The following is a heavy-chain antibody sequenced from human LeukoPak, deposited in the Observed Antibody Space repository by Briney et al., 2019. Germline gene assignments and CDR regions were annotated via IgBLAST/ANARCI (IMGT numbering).Heavy chain of an antibody. J-gene: IGHJ6*02. CDR3: AKGGFWSGYYPMDYYYGMDV. CDR1: GFTFSNAW. CDR2: IKSKTDGGTT. Sequence: GGSLRLSCAASGFTFSNAWMSWVRQAPGKGLEWVGRIKSKTDGGTTDYAAPVKGRFTISRDDSKNTLYLQMNSLRAEDTAVYYCAKGGFWSGYYPMDYYYGMDVWGQGTTVTVSS. V-gene: IGHV3-15*01. D-gene: IGHD3-3*01.